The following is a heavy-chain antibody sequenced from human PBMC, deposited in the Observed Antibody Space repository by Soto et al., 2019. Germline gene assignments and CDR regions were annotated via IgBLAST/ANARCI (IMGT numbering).Heavy chain of an antibody. J-gene: IGHJ6*03. Sequence: EVQLLESGGGLVQPGGSLRLSCAASGFTFSSYAMSWVRQAPGKGLAWVSAISGSGGSTYYADSVKGRFTISRDNSKNTLYLQMNSLRAEDTAVFSCAKDPDYGDPTVYYLDVWGKGTTVTVSS. V-gene: IGHV3-23*01. D-gene: IGHD4-17*01. CDR2: ISGSGGST. CDR3: AKDPDYGDPTVYYLDV. CDR1: GFTFSSYA.